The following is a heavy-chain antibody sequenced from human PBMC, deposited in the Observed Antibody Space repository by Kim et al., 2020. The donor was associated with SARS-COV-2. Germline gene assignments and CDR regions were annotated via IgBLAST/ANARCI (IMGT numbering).Heavy chain of an antibody. D-gene: IGHD1-26*01. Sequence: GGSLRLSCAASGFTFGDYAMHWVRQAPGKGLEWVSGISWNSGSIGYADSVKGRFTISRDNAKNSLYLQMNSLRAEDTALYYCAKDPDLTVWEGFDDIWGQGTMVTVSS. CDR1: GFTFGDYA. CDR2: ISWNSGSI. CDR3: AKDPDLTVWEGFDDI. J-gene: IGHJ3*02. V-gene: IGHV3-9*01.